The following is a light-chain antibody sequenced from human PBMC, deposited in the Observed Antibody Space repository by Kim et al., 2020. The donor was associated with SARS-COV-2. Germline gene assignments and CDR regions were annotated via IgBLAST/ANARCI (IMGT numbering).Light chain of an antibody. CDR3: QQYGRSPWT. J-gene: IGKJ1*01. CDR2: GAS. CDR1: QSVSSSY. V-gene: IGKV3-20*01. Sequence: EIVLTQSPATLSLSPGERATLSCRASQSVSSSYLAWYQQKPGPAPRLLIYGASSRATGIPDRFSGSGSGTDFTLTISRLEPDDFAVYCWQQYGRSPWTFGQGTKVDIK.